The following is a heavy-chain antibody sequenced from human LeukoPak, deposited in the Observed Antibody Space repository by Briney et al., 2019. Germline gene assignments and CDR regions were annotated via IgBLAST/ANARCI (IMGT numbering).Heavy chain of an antibody. D-gene: IGHD3-10*01. J-gene: IGHJ4*02. Sequence: GASVKVSCKASGYTFTSYYMHWVRQAPGQGLEWMGIINPSGGSTSYAQKFQGRVTMTRDTSTSTVYMELSSLRSEDTAVYYCARDNQVYGSGSYSVYWGQGTLVTVSS. CDR1: GYTFTSYY. CDR3: ARDNQVYGSGSYSVY. CDR2: INPSGGST. V-gene: IGHV1-46*01.